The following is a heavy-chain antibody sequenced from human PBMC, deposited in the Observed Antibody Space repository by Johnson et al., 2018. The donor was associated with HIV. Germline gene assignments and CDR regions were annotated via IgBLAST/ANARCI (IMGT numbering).Heavy chain of an antibody. CDR2: ISYDGSHK. Sequence: QVQLVESGGGVVQPGGSLRLSCAASGFTFRSYGMHWVRQAPGKGEWVAVISYDGSHKYYGDSVKGRFTISRDNTKNLVYVQMNSLRPEDTAVYYCASPPTGYDFWDGPTVFDIWGHGTMVTVSS. CDR3: ASPPTGYDFWDGPTVFDI. CDR1: GFTFRSYG. J-gene: IGHJ3*02. V-gene: IGHV3-30*03. D-gene: IGHD3-3*01.